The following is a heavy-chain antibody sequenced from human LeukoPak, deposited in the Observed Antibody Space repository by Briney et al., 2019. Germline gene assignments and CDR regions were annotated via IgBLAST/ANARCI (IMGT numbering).Heavy chain of an antibody. CDR1: GDSVSSNSAT. Sequence: SQTLSRTCAIFGDSVSSNSATWNWIRQSPSRGLEWLGRTYYRSKWHNEYAVSVKSRITINPDTSKNQFSLQLNSVTPEDTAVYYCVRDGESANWYFDLWGRGTLVTVSS. V-gene: IGHV6-1*01. D-gene: IGHD3-10*01. CDR2: TYYRSKWHN. J-gene: IGHJ2*01. CDR3: VRDGESANWYFDL.